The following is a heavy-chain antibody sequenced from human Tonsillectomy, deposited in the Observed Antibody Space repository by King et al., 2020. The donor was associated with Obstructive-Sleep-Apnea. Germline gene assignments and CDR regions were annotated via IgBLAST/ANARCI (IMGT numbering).Heavy chain of an antibody. J-gene: IGHJ4*02. Sequence: VQLQESGPGLVKPSQTLSLTCTVSGGSISSGDYYWSWIRQPPGKGLEWIGYIYYSGSTYYNPSLKSRVTISVDTSKNQFSLKLSSVTAADTAVYYCARGRGGTGGYEDFDYWGQGTLVTVSS. CDR2: IYYSGST. D-gene: IGHD5-12*01. CDR3: ARGRGGTGGYEDFDY. CDR1: GGSISSGDYY. V-gene: IGHV4-30-4*01.